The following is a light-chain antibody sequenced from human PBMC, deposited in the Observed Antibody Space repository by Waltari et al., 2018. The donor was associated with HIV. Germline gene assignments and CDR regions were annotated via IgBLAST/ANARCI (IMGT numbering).Light chain of an antibody. CDR2: SLD. Sequence: QSVLTQTPSASGTPGQRVIFPCSGSGSNIVANPVHWYQQLPGAAPRLLIHSLDQRPSGVPDRFSGSKSGASASLAISGLQSEDEADYYCAAWDDSLNAYVFGGGTKVTVL. V-gene: IGLV1-44*01. CDR3: AAWDDSLNAYV. CDR1: GSNIVANP. J-gene: IGLJ1*01.